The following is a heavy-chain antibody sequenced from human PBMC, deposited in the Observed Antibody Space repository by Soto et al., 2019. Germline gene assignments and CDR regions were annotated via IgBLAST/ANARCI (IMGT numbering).Heavy chain of an antibody. CDR2: IFDSGTT. J-gene: IGHJ4*02. D-gene: IGHD7-27*01. CDR1: GVSISSGDYY. CDR3: ARGPSGDKVHY. Sequence: TLSLTCTASGVSISSGDYYWSWIRQPPGEGLEWIGHIFDSGTTYTNPSLRSQVAISLDTSKNHFSLTLSSVTAADTAVYYCARGPSGDKVHYWGQGALVTVSS. V-gene: IGHV4-30-4*01.